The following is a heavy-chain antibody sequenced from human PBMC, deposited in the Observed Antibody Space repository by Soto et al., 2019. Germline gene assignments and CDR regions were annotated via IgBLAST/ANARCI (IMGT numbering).Heavy chain of an antibody. Sequence: QVQLVESGGGVVQPGGSLRLSCAASGFTFSDSGMHWVRQAPGKGLEWVAVIWSDGSDKSYADSVEGRFTISRDNSKNPLYFQMNSPRAGDTAVYYCVRGNRYTSSSGWGGGFDYWGQGTLVTVSS. CDR2: IWSDGSDK. CDR3: VRGNRYTSSSGWGGGFDY. V-gene: IGHV3-33*01. CDR1: GFTFSDSG. D-gene: IGHD6-6*01. J-gene: IGHJ4*02.